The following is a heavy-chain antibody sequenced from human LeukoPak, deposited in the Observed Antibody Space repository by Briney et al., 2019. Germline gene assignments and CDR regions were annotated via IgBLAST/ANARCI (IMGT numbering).Heavy chain of an antibody. Sequence: PGGSLRLSCAASGFTFNIYWMHWVRQAPGKGLVWVSRINSDGSDITYADSVKGRFTTSRDNAKDTLYLQMNGLRAEDTAVYYCARDVVLRGVDAFDVWGQGTMVTVSS. CDR1: GFTFNIYW. CDR3: ARDVVLRGVDAFDV. J-gene: IGHJ3*01. D-gene: IGHD3-10*01. V-gene: IGHV3-74*01. CDR2: INSDGSDI.